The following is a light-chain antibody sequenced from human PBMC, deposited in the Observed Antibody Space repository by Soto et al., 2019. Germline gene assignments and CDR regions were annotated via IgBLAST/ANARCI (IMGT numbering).Light chain of an antibody. J-gene: IGKJ1*01. Sequence: DIVVTQSPLSLPVTPGEPASISCRSSQSLLHYNGNNYLDWYLQKPGQSPQLLIYLGSNRATGISDRFSGSGSGTDFTLTINRLEPEDFAVYYCQQYGSSPGTFGHGTKVDI. V-gene: IGKV2-28*01. CDR2: LGS. CDR1: QSLLHYNGNNY. CDR3: QQYGSSPGT.